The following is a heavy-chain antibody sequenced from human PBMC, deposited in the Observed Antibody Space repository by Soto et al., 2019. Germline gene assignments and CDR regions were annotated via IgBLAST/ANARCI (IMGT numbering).Heavy chain of an antibody. J-gene: IGHJ4*02. CDR3: ARDLAKGGGSAGFDY. V-gene: IGHV1-2*02. D-gene: IGHD1-26*01. Sequence: QVQLVQSGAEVKKPGASVNVSCKASGYTFTVYYMHWVRQAPGQGLEWMGWINPKSGGTMYPQKFQGGVTMTWDTSISTAYMALTRLRYDDTAVYYCARDLAKGGGSAGFDYWGQGTLVTVSS. CDR1: GYTFTVYY. CDR2: INPKSGGT.